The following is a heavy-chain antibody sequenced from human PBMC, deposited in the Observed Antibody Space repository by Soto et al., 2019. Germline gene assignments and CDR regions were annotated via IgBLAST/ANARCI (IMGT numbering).Heavy chain of an antibody. CDR2: IYATGTT. V-gene: IGHV4-4*07. J-gene: IGHJ5*02. Sequence: PSETLSLTCTVSGASISGYYWSWIRKSAGKGLEWIGRIYATGTTDYNPSLKSRVMMSVDTSKKQFSLRLRSVTAADTAVYYCVRDGTKTLRDWFDPWGQGISVTVSS. CDR3: VRDGTKTLRDWFDP. D-gene: IGHD1-1*01. CDR1: GASISGYY.